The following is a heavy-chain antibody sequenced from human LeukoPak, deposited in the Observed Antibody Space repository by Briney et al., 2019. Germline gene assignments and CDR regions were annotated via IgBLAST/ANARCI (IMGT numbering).Heavy chain of an antibody. CDR2: INPSGGST. CDR1: GYTFTSYY. V-gene: IGHV1-46*01. J-gene: IGHJ4*02. Sequence: ASVKVSCKASGYTFTSYYMHWVRQAPGQGLEWMGIINPSGGSTSYAQKFQGRVTMTRDTSTSTVYMERSSLRSEDTAVYYCARDRCSGGSCYTMDYWGQGTLVTVSS. CDR3: ARDRCSGGSCYTMDY. D-gene: IGHD2-15*01.